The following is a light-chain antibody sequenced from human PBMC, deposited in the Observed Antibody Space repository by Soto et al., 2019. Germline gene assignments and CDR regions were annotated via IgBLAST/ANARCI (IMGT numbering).Light chain of an antibody. J-gene: IGKJ4*01. V-gene: IGKV1-9*01. CDR3: QQLNKYPST. Sequence: DIQLTQSPSSLSASVGDRVTITCRASQGISSYLVWYQQKPGKAPKLLIYGASTLKSGVPSRFSGSGSGTDFTLTISSLQPEDFATYYCQQLNKYPSTFGGGTKVDI. CDR2: GAS. CDR1: QGISSY.